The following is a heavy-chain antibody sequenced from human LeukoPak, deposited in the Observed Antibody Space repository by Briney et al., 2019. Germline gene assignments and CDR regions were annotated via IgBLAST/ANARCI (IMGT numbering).Heavy chain of an antibody. Sequence: SQTLSLTCAISGDNVSSNIAALNWFRQSLARVLEWLGRIYYRSKWYNDYAVSVKSRITINPDTSKNQFSLQLNSVTPEDTAVYYCARSLLLDYYYGMDVWGKGTTVTVSS. V-gene: IGHV6-1*01. CDR2: IYYRSKWYN. CDR3: ARSLLLDYYYGMDV. J-gene: IGHJ6*04. D-gene: IGHD2-15*01. CDR1: GDNVSSNIAA.